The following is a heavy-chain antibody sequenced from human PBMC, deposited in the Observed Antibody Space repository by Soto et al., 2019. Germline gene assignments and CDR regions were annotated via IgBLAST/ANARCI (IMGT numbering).Heavy chain of an antibody. V-gene: IGHV3-21*01. CDR2: ISSSSSYI. Sequence: EVQLVESGGGLVKPGGSLRLSCAASGFTFSSYSMNWVRQAPGKGLEWVSSISSSSSYIYYADSVKGRFTISRDNAKNSLYLQMNSLRAEDTAVYDWARDRGPESIAVAGTRPQWGQGALVTVSS. J-gene: IGHJ4*02. D-gene: IGHD6-19*01. CDR1: GFTFSSYS. CDR3: ARDRGPESIAVAGTRPQ.